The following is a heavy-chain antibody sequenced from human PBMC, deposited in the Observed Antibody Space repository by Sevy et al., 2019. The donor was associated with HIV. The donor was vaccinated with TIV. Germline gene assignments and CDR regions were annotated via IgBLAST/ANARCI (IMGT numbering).Heavy chain of an antibody. CDR3: ATQSRTLGFLDY. CDR1: GYTLTELS. CDR2: FDPEDGET. V-gene: IGHV1-24*01. Sequence: ASVKVSCKVSGYTLTELSMHWVRQAPGKGLEWMGGFDPEDGETIYAQKFQGRVTMTEDTSTDTAYMELSSLRSEDTAMYYCATQSRTLGFLDYWGQGTLVTVSS. J-gene: IGHJ4*02. D-gene: IGHD2-15*01.